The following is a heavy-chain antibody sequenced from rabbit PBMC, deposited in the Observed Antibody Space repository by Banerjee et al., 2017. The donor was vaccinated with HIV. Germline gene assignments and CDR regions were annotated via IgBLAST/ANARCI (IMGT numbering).Heavy chain of an antibody. CDR1: GFSFSSDG. CDR2: IYTGNSDT. CDR3: ARTTNYKNGFKL. V-gene: IGHV1S45*01. J-gene: IGHJ4*01. Sequence: QEQLEESGGGLVKPEGSLTLTCTASGFSFSSDGVSWVRQAPGKGLEWIGYIYTGNSDTYYASWAKGRFTISKTSSTTVTLQMTSLTAADTATYFCARTTNYKNGFKLWGQGTLVTVS. D-gene: IGHD1-1*01.